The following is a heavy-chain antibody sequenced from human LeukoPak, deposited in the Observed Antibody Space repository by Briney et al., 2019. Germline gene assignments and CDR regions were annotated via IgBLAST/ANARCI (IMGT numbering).Heavy chain of an antibody. CDR2: IYPGDSDT. J-gene: IGHJ4*02. Sequence: GESLKISCKGSGYGFTNYWIGWVRQMPGKGLEWMGIIYPGDSDTRYSPSFQGQVTMSADKSIFTAYLQWSSLKASDTAMYYCATLRNSGFDYWGQGTLVTVSS. D-gene: IGHD1-26*01. CDR1: GYGFTNYW. CDR3: ATLRNSGFDY. V-gene: IGHV5-51*01.